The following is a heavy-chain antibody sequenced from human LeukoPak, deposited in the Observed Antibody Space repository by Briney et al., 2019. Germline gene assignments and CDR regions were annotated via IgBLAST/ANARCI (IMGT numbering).Heavy chain of an antibody. CDR1: GFTFNIYS. D-gene: IGHD6-19*01. CDR3: ARGGVAVAGVSYYFDS. V-gene: IGHV3-48*01. Sequence: GGSLRLSCAASGFTFNIYSMNWVRQAPGKGLEWLSYIASVSRIHYADSVKGRFTISRDNAKNSLYLQMNSLRAEDTAVYYCARGGVAVAGVSYYFDSWGQGTLVTVSS. J-gene: IGHJ4*02. CDR2: IASVSRI.